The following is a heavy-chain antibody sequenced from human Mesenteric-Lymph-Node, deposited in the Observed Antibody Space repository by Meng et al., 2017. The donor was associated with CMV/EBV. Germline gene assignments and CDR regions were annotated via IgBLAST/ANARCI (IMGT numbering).Heavy chain of an antibody. CDR3: ARDLIDFWSGYWAFDY. Sequence: ASVKFSCKASGYTFTSYGISWVRQAPGQGLEWMGWISAYNGNTNYAQKLQGRVTMTTDTSTSTAYMELRSLRSDDTAVYYCARDLIDFWSGYWAFDYWGQGTLVTVSS. CDR1: GYTFTSYG. D-gene: IGHD3-3*01. J-gene: IGHJ4*02. V-gene: IGHV1-18*01. CDR2: ISAYNGNT.